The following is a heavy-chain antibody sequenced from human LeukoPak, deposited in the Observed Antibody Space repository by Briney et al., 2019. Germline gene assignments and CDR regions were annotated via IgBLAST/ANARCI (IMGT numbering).Heavy chain of an antibody. CDR1: GFTFSNYN. CDR2: ISSSSSSI. CDR3: ARFIAAPYYFDY. Sequence: GGSLRLSCAASGFTFSNYNMNWVRQAPGKGLEWVSHISSSSSSIYSADSVKGRFTISRDNAKNSLYLQMNSLRAEDTAVYYCARFIAAPYYFDYWGRGTLVTVSS. V-gene: IGHV3-48*01. D-gene: IGHD6-13*01. J-gene: IGHJ4*02.